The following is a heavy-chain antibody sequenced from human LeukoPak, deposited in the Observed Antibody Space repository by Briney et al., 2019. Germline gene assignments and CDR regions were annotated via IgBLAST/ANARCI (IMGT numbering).Heavy chain of an antibody. V-gene: IGHV3-74*01. CDR1: GFTLSTYW. J-gene: IGHJ4*02. Sequence: GGSLRLSCAASGFTLSTYWMHWVRQGQGEGLVWVSCINSDGSRTTYADSVKGRFTISRDNAKNTLYLQMNTLRVEDTAVYYCARGSWSAADTNIDYWGQGTLVTVSS. CDR3: ARGSWSAADTNIDY. D-gene: IGHD6-25*01. CDR2: INSDGSRT.